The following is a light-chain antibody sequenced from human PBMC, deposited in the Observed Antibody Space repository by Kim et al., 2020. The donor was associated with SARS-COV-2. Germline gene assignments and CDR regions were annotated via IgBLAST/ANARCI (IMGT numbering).Light chain of an antibody. CDR3: QQYMNWPPYT. J-gene: IGKJ2*01. CDR1: RSVGSN. V-gene: IGKV3-15*01. CDR2: DTS. Sequence: VSPGESASRSGRASRSVGSNLAWYQHKPGQAPRLLIFDTSKRATGVPARFSGSGSGTLFTLTISDLQSEDFAFYYCQQYMNWPPYTFGQGTKLEI.